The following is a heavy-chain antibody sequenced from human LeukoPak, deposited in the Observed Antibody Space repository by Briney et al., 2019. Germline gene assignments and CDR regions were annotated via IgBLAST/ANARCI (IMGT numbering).Heavy chain of an antibody. CDR2: IWSDGTEK. Sequence: GGSLRLSCAASGFTYSHYGMHWVRQAPGKGLEWVAVIWSDGTEKYYGDAVKGRFTISRDNSRNTLYLQMNSLRGEDTAVYYCAKDAQRGFDYSNSLQYWGQGTLVTVSS. D-gene: IGHD4-11*01. CDR1: GFTYSHYG. J-gene: IGHJ4*02. V-gene: IGHV3-33*06. CDR3: AKDAQRGFDYSNSLQY.